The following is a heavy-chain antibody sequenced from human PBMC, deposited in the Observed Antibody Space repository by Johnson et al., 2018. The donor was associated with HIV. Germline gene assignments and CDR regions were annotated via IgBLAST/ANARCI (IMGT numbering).Heavy chain of an antibody. J-gene: IGHJ3*02. CDR1: GVTVSNNY. CDR2: VSDHGRTT. CDR3: AKEGSSSPWAFDI. V-gene: IGHV3-30*18. Sequence: HVQLVESGGGLVQRGGSLRLSCVASGVTVSNNYMIWVRQAPGKGLEWVAVVSDHGRTTYFADSVKGRFTISRDNSKNTLYLQMNNLRPEDTALYYCAKEGSSSPWAFDIWGQGTMVTVSS. D-gene: IGHD2-15*01.